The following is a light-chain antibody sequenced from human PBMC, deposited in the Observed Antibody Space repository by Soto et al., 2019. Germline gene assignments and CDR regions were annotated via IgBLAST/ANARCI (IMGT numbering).Light chain of an antibody. V-gene: IGKV1-39*01. CDR3: QQGYSSPHA. CDR2: AAS. CDR1: QTISYS. Sequence: DIQMTQSPSSLSASVGDRVTLTCRASQTISYSLNWYQQKPGKAPTLLIYAASHLHYGVPSRFSGSGSGTDFTLSISGLQPEDSATYYCQQGYSSPHAFGQGTKLEIK. J-gene: IGKJ2*01.